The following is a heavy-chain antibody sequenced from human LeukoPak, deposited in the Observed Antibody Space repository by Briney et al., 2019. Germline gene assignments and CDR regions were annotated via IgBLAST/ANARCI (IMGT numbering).Heavy chain of an antibody. Sequence: SETLSLTCAVSGFSISSSYYWGWIRQPPGKGLEWIGSIYYSGSTYYNPSLKSRVTISVDTSKNQFSLKLSSVTAADTAVYYCARDDSSSSGAWFDPWGQGTLVTVSS. J-gene: IGHJ5*02. CDR1: GFSISSSYY. CDR3: ARDDSSSSGAWFDP. CDR2: IYYSGST. V-gene: IGHV4-38-2*02. D-gene: IGHD6-6*01.